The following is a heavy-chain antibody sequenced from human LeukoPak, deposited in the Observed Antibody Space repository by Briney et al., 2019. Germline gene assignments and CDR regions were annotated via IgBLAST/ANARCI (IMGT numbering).Heavy chain of an antibody. Sequence: PSGTLSLTCAVSGGSISRTNWWSWVRQSPGQGLEWIGEISLSGRTNYNPSLQSRVTMSLDESKNQLFLDLASVTAADTAVYYCSRESGAFSPFGYWGQGTLVTLHS. CDR2: ISLSGRT. CDR3: SRESGAFSPFGY. CDR1: GGSISRTNW. V-gene: IGHV4-4*02. J-gene: IGHJ4*02. D-gene: IGHD1-26*01.